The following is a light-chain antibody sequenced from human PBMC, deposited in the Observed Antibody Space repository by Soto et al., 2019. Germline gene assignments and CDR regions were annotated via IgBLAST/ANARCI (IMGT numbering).Light chain of an antibody. CDR2: GAS. CDR3: HQYNNWPPWT. Sequence: EIVMTQSPATLSVSPGERATLSCRASQSVSSNLAWYQQKPGQAPRPLIYGASTRATGIPARFSGSGSGTEFTLTISSLQSEDYAVYYCHQYNNWPPWTFGQGTKV. J-gene: IGKJ1*01. CDR1: QSVSSN. V-gene: IGKV3-15*01.